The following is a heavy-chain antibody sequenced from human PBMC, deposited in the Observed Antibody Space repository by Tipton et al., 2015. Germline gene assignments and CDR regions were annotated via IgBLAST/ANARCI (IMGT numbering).Heavy chain of an antibody. Sequence: LRLSCTVSGGSISNYYWNWIRQPPRKGLEWIGYSSYSGSHNYNPSLRSRVTISVDASKNQFALQLSSITAADTAVYYCARGHYVSGWYSHYFDLWGRGSLVTVSS. CDR3: ARGHYVSGWYSHYFDL. CDR1: GGSISNYY. CDR2: SSYSGSH. J-gene: IGHJ2*01. V-gene: IGHV4-59*12. D-gene: IGHD6-19*01.